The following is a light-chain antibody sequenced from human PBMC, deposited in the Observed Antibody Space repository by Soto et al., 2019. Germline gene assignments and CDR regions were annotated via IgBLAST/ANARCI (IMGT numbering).Light chain of an antibody. CDR3: QQYGTSPMT. CDR2: GAS. CDR1: QSVNNR. J-gene: IGKJ5*01. Sequence: NVLTQSPGTLSLSPVERATLSCRASQSVNNRLAWYQQKPGQAPRLLISGASNRATGIPDRFSGSGSATDFSLIISSLEPEDFALYFCQQYGTSPMTFGQGTRLEIK. V-gene: IGKV3-20*01.